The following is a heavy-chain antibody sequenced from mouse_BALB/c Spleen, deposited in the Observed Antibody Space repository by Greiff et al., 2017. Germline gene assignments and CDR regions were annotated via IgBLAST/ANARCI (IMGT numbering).Heavy chain of an antibody. CDR3: ARQYYYGSSSYAMDY. CDR1: GFTFSSYA. Sequence: EVKLMESGGGLVKPGGSLKLSCAASGFTFSSYAMSWVRQSPEKRLEWVAEISSGGSYTYYPDTVTGRFTISRDNAKNTLYLEMSSLRSEDTAMYYCARQYYYGSSSYAMDYWGQGTSVTVSS. V-gene: IGHV5-9-4*01. J-gene: IGHJ4*01. D-gene: IGHD1-1*01. CDR2: ISSGGSYT.